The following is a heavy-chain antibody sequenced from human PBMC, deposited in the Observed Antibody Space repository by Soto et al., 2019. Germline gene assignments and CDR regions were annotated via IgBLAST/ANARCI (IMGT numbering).Heavy chain of an antibody. CDR1: CGSIYTGGFY. V-gene: IGHV4-31*03. Sequence: SSETLSLTCTVSCGSIYTGGFYWSWIRQLPGKGLEWLGYIYYTGSTQYTPSLESRLSISTDTSDNQFSLRLNSVTAADTAVYYCATSLVTSRARVDYWGQGTPVTVSS. J-gene: IGHJ4*02. CDR2: IYYTGST. CDR3: ATSLVTSRARVDY. D-gene: IGHD4-17*01.